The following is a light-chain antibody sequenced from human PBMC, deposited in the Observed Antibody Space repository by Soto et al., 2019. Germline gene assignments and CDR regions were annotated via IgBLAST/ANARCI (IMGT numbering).Light chain of an antibody. CDR2: GAS. CDR1: QSVSSN. Sequence: EIVMTQSPATLSVSPGERATLSCRASQSVSSNLAWYQQKPGQAPRLLIYGASTRATGIPARFSGSGSATEFTLTISSLQSEEFAVYYCQQYNNWPPKYTFGQGTKLEIK. J-gene: IGKJ2*01. CDR3: QQYNNWPPKYT. V-gene: IGKV3-15*01.